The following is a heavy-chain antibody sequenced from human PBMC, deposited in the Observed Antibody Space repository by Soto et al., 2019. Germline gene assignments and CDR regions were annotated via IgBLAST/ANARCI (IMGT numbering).Heavy chain of an antibody. CDR1: GGSISTSNYF. J-gene: IGHJ6*02. CDR2: VYYSEST. CDR3: ARFGSGGTGTRGYFYYGMDV. Sequence: SETLSLTCTVSGGSISTSNYFWGWIRQPPGKGLEWIASVYYSESTYYNPSLKSRLTISVDTSKNQLSLRLTSVTAADTAVYYCARFGSGGTGTRGYFYYGMDVWGQGTPVAVSS. V-gene: IGHV4-39*01. D-gene: IGHD1-7*01.